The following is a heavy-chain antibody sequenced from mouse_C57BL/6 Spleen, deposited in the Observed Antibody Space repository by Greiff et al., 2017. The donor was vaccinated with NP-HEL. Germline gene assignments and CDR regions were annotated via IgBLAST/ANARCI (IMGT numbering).Heavy chain of an antibody. CDR3: ARTARIKY. CDR2: ISYSGST. D-gene: IGHD1-2*01. V-gene: IGHV3-2*02. Sequence: EVKLMESGPGLVKPSQSLSLTCTVTGYSITSGYGWNWIRQCPGNKREWMGDISYSGSTNYNPSLKSRISITRDTSKNQFFLQLHSVTTEDTATYYCARTARIKYWGQGTTLTVSS. CDR1: GYSITSGYG. J-gene: IGHJ2*01.